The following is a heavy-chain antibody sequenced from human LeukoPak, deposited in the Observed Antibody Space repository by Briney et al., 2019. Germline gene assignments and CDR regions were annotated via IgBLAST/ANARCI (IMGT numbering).Heavy chain of an antibody. CDR2: INPNSGGT. CDR1: GYTFTGYF. Sequence: GASVKVSCKASGYTFTGYFMHWVRQAPGQGLEGMGWINPNSGGTNYAQKFQGRVTMTRDTSISTAYMELSSLRSDDSAVYYCAGEYCSGGTCRQGFDYWGQGTLVTVSS. J-gene: IGHJ4*02. D-gene: IGHD2-15*01. V-gene: IGHV1-2*02. CDR3: AGEYCSGGTCRQGFDY.